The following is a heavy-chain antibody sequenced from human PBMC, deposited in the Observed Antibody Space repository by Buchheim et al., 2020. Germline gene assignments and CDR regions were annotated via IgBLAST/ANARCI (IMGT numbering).Heavy chain of an antibody. CDR3: AREADYYDSSGYFFDY. CDR1: GFSLSTSGMR. J-gene: IGHJ4*02. V-gene: IGHV2-70*04. Sequence: QVTLKESGPALVKPTQTLTLTCTFSGFSLSTSGMRVGWIRQPPGKALEWLARIDWDDNKFYSTSLKTRLTISKDTSKKQVVLTMTNMDPVDTATYYCAREADYYDSSGYFFDYWGQGTL. CDR2: IDWDDNK. D-gene: IGHD3-22*01.